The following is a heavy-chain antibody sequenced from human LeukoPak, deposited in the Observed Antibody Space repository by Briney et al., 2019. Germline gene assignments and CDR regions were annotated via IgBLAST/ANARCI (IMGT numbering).Heavy chain of an antibody. Sequence: QPGGSLRLSCAASGFIFSSYGIHWVRQTPGKGLEWVAFIRYDGSNKYYADSVKGRFIISRDNSKNTLYLQMNSLRAEDTAVYYCARQVGDSGWYYYYYMDVWGKGTTVTISS. D-gene: IGHD4-17*01. V-gene: IGHV3-30*02. CDR1: GFIFSSYG. CDR2: IRYDGSNK. J-gene: IGHJ6*03. CDR3: ARQVGDSGWYYYYYMDV.